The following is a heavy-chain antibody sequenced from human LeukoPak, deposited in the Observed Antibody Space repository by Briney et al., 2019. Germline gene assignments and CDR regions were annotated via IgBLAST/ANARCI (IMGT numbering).Heavy chain of an antibody. V-gene: IGHV1-69*04. D-gene: IGHD5-18*01. CDR2: IIPILGIA. CDR3: ARDSVDTAMVTGGYFDY. Sequence: SVKVSCKASGGTFSSYTISWVRQAPGQGLEWMGRIIPILGIANYAQKFQGRVTITADKSTSTAYMELSSLRSEDTAVYYCARDSVDTAMVTGGYFDYWGQGTLVTVSS. J-gene: IGHJ4*02. CDR1: GGTFSSYT.